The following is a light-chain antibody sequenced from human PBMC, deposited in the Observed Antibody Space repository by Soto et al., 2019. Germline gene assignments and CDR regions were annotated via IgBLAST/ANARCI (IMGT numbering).Light chain of an antibody. CDR1: SSDFGYYNY. V-gene: IGLV2-14*01. J-gene: IGLJ1*01. CDR2: QVT. Sequence: QSSLTQPASVSGSPGQSSTIPYTGTSSDFGYYNYVSWFQQHPGKAPKLIISQVTNRPSGISTRFYGSKSVNTASLTISGLQAEDEALYNCASTTIGRTFDIGTGTKGTVL. CDR3: ASTTIGRTFD.